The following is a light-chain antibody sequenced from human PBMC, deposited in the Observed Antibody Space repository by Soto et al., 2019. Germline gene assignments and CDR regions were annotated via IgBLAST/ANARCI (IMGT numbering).Light chain of an antibody. J-gene: IGLJ1*01. V-gene: IGLV1-44*01. CDR3: AAWDDSLNGYV. CDR2: GNY. CDR1: RSNIGSDA. Sequence: QSVLTQPPSASGTPGQRVTISCSGSRSNIGSDAVNWFQQLPGTTPKLLIYGNYHRPSGVPDRFSGSKSGTSASLAISGLQSEDEADYYCAAWDDSLNGYVLGSGTKLTVL.